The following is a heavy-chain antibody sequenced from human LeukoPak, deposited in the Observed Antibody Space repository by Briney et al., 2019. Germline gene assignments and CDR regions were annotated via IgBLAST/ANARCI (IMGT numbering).Heavy chain of an antibody. CDR3: ARDPGHSGWYGDY. Sequence: PRGSLRLSCAASGFIFSSYGMHWVRQAPGKGLEWVSIIWYDGSNKYYADSVKGRFTISKDNSKKTLYLQMNSLRAEDTAVYYCARDPGHSGWYGDYWGQGTLVTVSS. CDR2: IWYDGSNK. V-gene: IGHV3-33*01. J-gene: IGHJ4*02. CDR1: GFIFSSYG. D-gene: IGHD6-19*01.